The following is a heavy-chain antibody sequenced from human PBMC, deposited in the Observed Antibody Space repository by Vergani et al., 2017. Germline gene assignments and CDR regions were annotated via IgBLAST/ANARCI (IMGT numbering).Heavy chain of an antibody. J-gene: IGHJ4*02. CDR1: GGPFSGGSHH. D-gene: IGHD5-12*01. Sequence: QVQLEESGPGLVGPSETLSLTCTVSGGPFSGGSHHWSWLRQSAGKGLEWIGRIYNTGGANYDPSLKTRVTMSVDTTKNQFSLKLASVTAADTAIYYCARFSSGFVAWGPGTPVTVSS. V-gene: IGHV4-61*02. CDR3: ARFSSGFVA. CDR2: IYNTGGA.